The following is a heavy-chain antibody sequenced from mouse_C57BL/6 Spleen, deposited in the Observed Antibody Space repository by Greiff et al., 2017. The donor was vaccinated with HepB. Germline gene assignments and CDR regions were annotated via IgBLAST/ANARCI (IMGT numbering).Heavy chain of an antibody. CDR1: GFTFTDYY. Sequence: DVKLVESGGGLVQPGGSLSLSCAASGFTFTDYYMSWVRQPPGKALEWLGFIRNKANGYTTEYSASVKGRFTISIDNSQSILYLQMNALRAEDSATYYCARYRPPSYAMDYWGQGTSVTVSS. J-gene: IGHJ4*01. CDR3: ARYRPPSYAMDY. CDR2: IRNKANGYTT. V-gene: IGHV7-3*01.